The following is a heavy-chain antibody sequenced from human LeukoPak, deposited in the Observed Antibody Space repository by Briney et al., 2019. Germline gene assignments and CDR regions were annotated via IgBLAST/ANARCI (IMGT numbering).Heavy chain of an antibody. CDR1: GDSVSSNRGA. Sequence: SQTLSLTSALSGDSVSSNRGAWNWVRQSPSRRLQCLGRTYYRSKRFNYYALSVKSRIIMNHNKAKNTYALQLNAVTPEDAAVYYCARGGNRVGTTGGYFDYWGQGTLVTVSS. D-gene: IGHD5-12*01. J-gene: IGHJ4*02. CDR2: TYYRSKRFN. V-gene: IGHV6-1*01. CDR3: ARGGNRVGTTGGYFDY.